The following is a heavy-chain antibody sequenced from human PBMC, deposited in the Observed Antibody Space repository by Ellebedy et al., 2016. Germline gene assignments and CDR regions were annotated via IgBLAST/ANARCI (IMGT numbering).Heavy chain of an antibody. Sequence: GESLKISXKGSGYSFTSYWISWVRQMPGKGLEWMGRIDPSDSYTNYSPSFQGHVTISADKSISTAYLQWSSLKASDTAMYYCARSNRLPMAKEIDLPDYWGQGTLVTVSS. V-gene: IGHV5-10-1*01. CDR1: GYSFTSYW. CDR3: ARSNRLPMAKEIDLPDY. D-gene: IGHD5-24*01. CDR2: IDPSDSYT. J-gene: IGHJ4*02.